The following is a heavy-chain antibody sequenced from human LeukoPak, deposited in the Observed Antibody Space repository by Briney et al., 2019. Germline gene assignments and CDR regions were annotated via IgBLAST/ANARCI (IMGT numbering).Heavy chain of an antibody. CDR1: GGSISSYY. CDR2: IYTGGGT. D-gene: IGHD3-3*01. Sequence: ASETLSLTCTVSGGSISSYYWSWIRRPAGKGLEWIGRIYTGGGTNYNPSLKSRVTISVDTSKNQFSLKLSSVTAADTAVYYCARITIFGAYYFDYWGQGTLVTVSS. V-gene: IGHV4-4*07. J-gene: IGHJ4*02. CDR3: ARITIFGAYYFDY.